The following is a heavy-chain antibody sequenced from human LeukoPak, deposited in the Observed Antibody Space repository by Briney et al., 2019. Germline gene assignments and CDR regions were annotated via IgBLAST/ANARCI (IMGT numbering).Heavy chain of an antibody. V-gene: IGHV3-48*03. CDR3: AKSGDSSSWYLYYFDY. CDR2: VGGYEGAF. Sequence: GGSLRLSCAASGFAFSSHELNWVRQAPGKGLEWISYVGGYEGAFYYADSVKGRFTISRDNSKNTLYLQMNSLRAEDTAVYYCAKSGDSSSWYLYYFDYWGQGTLVTVSS. J-gene: IGHJ4*02. CDR1: GFAFSSHE. D-gene: IGHD6-13*01.